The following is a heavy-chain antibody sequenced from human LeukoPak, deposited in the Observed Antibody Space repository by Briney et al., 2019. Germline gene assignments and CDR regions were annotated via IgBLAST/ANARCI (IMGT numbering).Heavy chain of an antibody. CDR3: ARGPSGWGSLDS. J-gene: IGHJ4*02. CDR1: GFTFSSYW. V-gene: IGHV3-74*01. D-gene: IGHD7-27*01. Sequence: PGGSLRLSCAASGFTFSSYWMHWVRQAPGKGLVWVSRINSDGSSTHYADSVKGRFTISRDNAKNTLYLQVKSLRAEDTAVYYCARGPSGWGSLDSWGQGTLVTVSS. CDR2: INSDGSST.